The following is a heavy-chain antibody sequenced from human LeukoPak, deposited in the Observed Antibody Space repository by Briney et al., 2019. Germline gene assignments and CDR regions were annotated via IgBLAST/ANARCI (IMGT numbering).Heavy chain of an antibody. Sequence: GGSLRLSCAASGFTFNSYSMNWVRQAPGKGLEWVSYISSSSSTIYYADSVKGRFTISRDNAKNSLYLQMNSLRAEDTAVYYCARGLVVVPAAIDYWGQGTLVTVSS. CDR1: GFTFNSYS. V-gene: IGHV3-48*01. CDR2: ISSSSSTI. J-gene: IGHJ4*02. CDR3: ARGLVVVPAAIDY. D-gene: IGHD2-2*01.